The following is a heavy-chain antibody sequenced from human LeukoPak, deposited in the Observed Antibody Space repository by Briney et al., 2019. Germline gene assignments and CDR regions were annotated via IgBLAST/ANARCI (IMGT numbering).Heavy chain of an antibody. CDR1: GYTFTGYY. D-gene: IGHD5-18*01. CDR3: AREYSYGYPFDI. Sequence: ASVKVSCKASGYTFTGYYMHWVRQAPRQGLEWMGWINPNSGGTNYAQKFQGRVTMTRDTSISTAYMELSRLRSDDTAVYYCAREYSYGYPFDIWGQGTMVTVSS. CDR2: INPNSGGT. J-gene: IGHJ3*02. V-gene: IGHV1-2*02.